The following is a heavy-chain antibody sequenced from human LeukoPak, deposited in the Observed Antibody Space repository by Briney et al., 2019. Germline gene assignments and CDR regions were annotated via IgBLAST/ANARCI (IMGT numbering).Heavy chain of an antibody. Sequence: SETLSLTCAVYGGSFSGYYWSWIRQPPGKGREWIGEINHSGSTNYNPSLKSRVTISVDTSKNQFSLKLSSVTAADTAVYYCARRLKGAVLLWFGESLGWFDPWGQGTLVTVSS. CDR3: ARRLKGAVLLWFGESLGWFDP. V-gene: IGHV4-34*01. J-gene: IGHJ5*02. D-gene: IGHD3-10*01. CDR1: GGSFSGYY. CDR2: INHSGST.